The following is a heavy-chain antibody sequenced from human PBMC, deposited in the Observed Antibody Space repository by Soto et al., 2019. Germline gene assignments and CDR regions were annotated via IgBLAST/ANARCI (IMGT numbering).Heavy chain of an antibody. CDR2: ISYSGTT. D-gene: IGHD2-2*01. J-gene: IGHJ6*02. CDR3: ARRGSTSSYAMDV. V-gene: IGHV4-30-4*01. CDR1: GGSSRSGDYY. Sequence: QVQLQESGPGLVKPSQTLSLTCTVSGGSSRSGDYYWSWIRQPPEKGLEWIGYISYSGTTYYSPSLKSRVTISSDTSKNQFSLKLSSVTAADTAVYYCARRGSTSSYAMDVWGQGTTVTVSS.